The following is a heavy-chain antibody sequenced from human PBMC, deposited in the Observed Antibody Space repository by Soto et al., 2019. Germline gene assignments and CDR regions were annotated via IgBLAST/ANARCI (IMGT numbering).Heavy chain of an antibody. V-gene: IGHV4-39*02. J-gene: IGHJ5*02. CDR1: GASISSSRYY. D-gene: IGHD3-9*01. Sequence: ASETLSLTCTVSGASISSSRYYWGWIRQPPGKGLEWIGTLYSPEGSYYNPSLKSRVTISVDTSKKQLSLRLSSVTAADTAVYYCARELLTGYLDRGTWFDPWGQGTLVTVSS. CDR3: ARELLTGYLDRGTWFDP. CDR2: LYSPEGS.